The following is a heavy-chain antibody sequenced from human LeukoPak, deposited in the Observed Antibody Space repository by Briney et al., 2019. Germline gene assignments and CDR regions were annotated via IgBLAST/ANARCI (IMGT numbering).Heavy chain of an antibody. CDR3: ARGSHYYDSSDYLPY. CDR1: GGSISSYY. CDR2: IYYSGST. D-gene: IGHD3-22*01. V-gene: IGHV4-59*01. J-gene: IGHJ4*02. Sequence: SETLSLTCTVSGGSISSYYWSWIRQPPGKGLEWIGYIYYSGSTNYNPSLKSRVTISVDTSKNQFSLKLSSVTAADTAVYYCARGSHYYDSSDYLPYWGQGTLVTVSS.